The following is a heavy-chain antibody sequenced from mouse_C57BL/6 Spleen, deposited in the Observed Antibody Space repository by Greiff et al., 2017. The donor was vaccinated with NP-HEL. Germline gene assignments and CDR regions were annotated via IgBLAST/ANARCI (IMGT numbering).Heavy chain of an antibody. CDR3: ARGYGNPRGGSMDY. CDR1: GYTFTSYW. J-gene: IGHJ4*01. V-gene: IGHV1-55*01. Sequence: VQLQQPGAELVKPGASVKMSCKASGYTFTSYWITWVKQRPGQGLEWIGDIYPGSGSTNYNEKFKSKATLTVDTSSSTAYMQLSSLTSEDSAVYYCARGYGNPRGGSMDYWGQGTSVTVSS. D-gene: IGHD2-10*02. CDR2: IYPGSGST.